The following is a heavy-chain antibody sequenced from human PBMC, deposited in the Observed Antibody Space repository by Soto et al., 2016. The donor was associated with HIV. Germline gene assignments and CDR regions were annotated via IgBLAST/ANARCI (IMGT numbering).Heavy chain of an antibody. J-gene: IGHJ4*02. CDR1: RFTFSSYA. CDR2: ISGSGGST. D-gene: IGHD6-13*01. Sequence: EVQLLESGGGLVQPGGSLRLSCAASRFTFSSYAMSWVRQAPGKGLEWVSVISGSGGSTYYADSVKGRFTISGDNSKNTLYLQMNSLRAEDTAVYYCAEAGAGYSSSWYGALDYWGQGTLVTVSS. CDR3: AEAGAGYSSSWYGALDY. V-gene: IGHV3-23*01.